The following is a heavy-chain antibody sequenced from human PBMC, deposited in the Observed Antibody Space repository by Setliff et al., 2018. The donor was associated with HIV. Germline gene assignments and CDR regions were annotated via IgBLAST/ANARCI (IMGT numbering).Heavy chain of an antibody. CDR2: VSGRGSDK. V-gene: IGHV3-23*01. Sequence: PGGSLRLSCAASGLTFSRYAVSWVRKAPGKGLEWVSSVSGRGSDKYYADSVKGRFIISRDNSRNTLYLQMTGLRADDTAVYYCATPPTFYYDDTGLGYFAYWGQGALVTVSS. J-gene: IGHJ4*02. CDR1: GLTFSRYA. D-gene: IGHD3-22*01. CDR3: ATPPTFYYDDTGLGYFAY.